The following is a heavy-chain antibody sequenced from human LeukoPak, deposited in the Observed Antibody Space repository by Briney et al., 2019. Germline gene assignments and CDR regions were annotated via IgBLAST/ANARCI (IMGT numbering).Heavy chain of an antibody. J-gene: IGHJ4*02. V-gene: IGHV3-23*01. CDR3: ARVNGNYGFDY. CDR2: ITGSGVST. CDR1: GFTFSNYA. D-gene: IGHD1-7*01. Sequence: GGSLRLSCAASGFTFSNYAMTWVRQAPGRGLEWVSTITGSGVSTFYADSVKGRFTISRDKSKNTLYLQMNNLRAEDTAVYYRARVNGNYGFDYWGQGTLVTVSS.